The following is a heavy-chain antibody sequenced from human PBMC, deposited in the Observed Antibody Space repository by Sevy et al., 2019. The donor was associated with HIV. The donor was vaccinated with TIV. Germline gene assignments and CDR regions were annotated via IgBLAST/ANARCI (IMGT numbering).Heavy chain of an antibody. J-gene: IGHJ6*02. CDR2: ISYDGSNK. CDR1: GFTFSSYA. CDR3: ATDRGCSSTCCYNYYYYYGMDV. Sequence: GGSLRLSCAASGFTFSSYAMHWVRQAPGKGLEWVAVISYDGSNKYYADSVKGRFTISRDNSKNTLYLQMNSLRAEDTAVYYCATDRGCSSTCCYNYYYYYGMDVWGQGTTVTVSS. V-gene: IGHV3-30*04. D-gene: IGHD2-2*02.